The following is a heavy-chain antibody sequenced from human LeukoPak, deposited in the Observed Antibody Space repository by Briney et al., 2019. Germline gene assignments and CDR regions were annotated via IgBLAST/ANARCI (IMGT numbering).Heavy chain of an antibody. D-gene: IGHD3-22*01. J-gene: IGHJ4*02. CDR1: GYTFTDYY. CDR2: INPNSGGT. CDR3: ARGYYYDSSGYPLSTFDY. Sequence: ASVKVSCKTSGYTFTDYYMHWVRQAPGQGLEWMGRINPNSGGTNYAQNFQGRVTMTRDTSISTVYMELSRLRSDDTAVYYCARGYYYDSSGYPLSTFDYWGQGTLVTVSS. V-gene: IGHV1-2*06.